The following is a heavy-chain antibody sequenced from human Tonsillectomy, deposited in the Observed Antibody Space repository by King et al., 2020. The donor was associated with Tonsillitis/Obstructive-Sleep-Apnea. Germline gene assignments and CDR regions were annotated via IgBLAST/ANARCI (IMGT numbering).Heavy chain of an antibody. CDR1: GYTFSNYG. D-gene: IGHD1-14*01. CDR3: ARAYNPRALDH. V-gene: IGHV1-18*01. CDR2: ISAHNGNT. Sequence: QLVQSGVEVKKPGASVKVSCKASGYTFSNYGISWVRQAPGQGLEWMAWISAHNGNTKCAQKVQGRVTMTTDTSTNTAYMELRSLRSDDTAMYFCARAYNPRALDHWGQGPLVTVSS. J-gene: IGHJ1*01.